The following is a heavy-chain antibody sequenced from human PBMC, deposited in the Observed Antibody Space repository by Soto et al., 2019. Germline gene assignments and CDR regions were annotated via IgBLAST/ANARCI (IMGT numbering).Heavy chain of an antibody. CDR2: ISYDGSNK. Sequence: GGSLRLSCAASGFTFSSYGMHWVRQAPGKGLEWVAVISYDGSNKYYADSVKGRFTISRDNSKNTLYLQMNSLRAEDTAVYYCAKDSSSWYGLYYYYYGMDVWGQGTTLAVPS. CDR3: AKDSSSWYGLYYYYYGMDV. V-gene: IGHV3-30*18. CDR1: GFTFSSYG. J-gene: IGHJ6*02. D-gene: IGHD6-13*01.